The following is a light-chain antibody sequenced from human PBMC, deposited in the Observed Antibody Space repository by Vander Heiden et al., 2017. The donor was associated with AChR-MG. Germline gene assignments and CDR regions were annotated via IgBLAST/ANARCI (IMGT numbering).Light chain of an antibody. V-gene: IGKV1-9*01. J-gene: IGKJ1*01. CDR1: QAIGTF. CDR3: QHHDKYPS. Sequence: HLTQSPPSLSPSVGDRVTITCRASQAIGTFLAWYQQQPGRAPKLLIFAASTLQSGVPSRFSGSGSGTDFTLTISNLQPEDVATYYCQHHDKYPSFGPGTKV. CDR2: AAS.